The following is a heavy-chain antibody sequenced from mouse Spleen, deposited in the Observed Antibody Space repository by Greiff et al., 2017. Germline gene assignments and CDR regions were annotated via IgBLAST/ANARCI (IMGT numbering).Heavy chain of an antibody. CDR3: ALWSPFAY. CDR1: GYAFSSSW. Sequence: QVQLQQSGPELVKPGASVKISCKASGYAFSSSWMNWVKQRPGKGLEWIGRIYPGDGDTNYNGKFKGKATLTADKSSSTAYMQLSSLTSEDSAVYFCALWSPFAYWGQGTLATVSA. V-gene: IGHV1-82*01. CDR2: IYPGDGDT. J-gene: IGHJ3*01. D-gene: IGHD1-1*02.